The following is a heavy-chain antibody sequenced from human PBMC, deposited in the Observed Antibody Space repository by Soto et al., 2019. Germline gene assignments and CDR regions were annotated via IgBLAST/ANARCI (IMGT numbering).Heavy chain of an antibody. J-gene: IGHJ6*02. CDR2: IVPMLGTP. CDR1: GGIVGNFI. Sequence: SVKVSCKASGGIVGNFIMDWVRQTPGQGLEWMGGIVPMLGTPTYAEKFKGRVRISATGSTSTTYMELTSLRSEDTAIYYCARNGTYSYSLSHFSGMDHWGQGTKVTVS. V-gene: IGHV1-69*13. CDR3: ARNGTYSYSLSHFSGMDH. D-gene: IGHD5-18*01.